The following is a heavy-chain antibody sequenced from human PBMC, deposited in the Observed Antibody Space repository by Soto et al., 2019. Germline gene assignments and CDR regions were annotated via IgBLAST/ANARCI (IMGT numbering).Heavy chain of an antibody. CDR2: FDPEDGET. CDR3: ATVGYYDSSGYYTYYFDY. J-gene: IGHJ4*02. CDR1: GYTLTELS. V-gene: IGHV1-24*01. Sequence: ASVKVSCKVSGYTLTELSMHWVRQAPGKGLEWMGGFDPEDGETIYAQKFQGRVTMTEDTPTDTAYMELSSLRSEDTAVYYCATVGYYDSSGYYTYYFDYWGQGTLVTVSS. D-gene: IGHD3-22*01.